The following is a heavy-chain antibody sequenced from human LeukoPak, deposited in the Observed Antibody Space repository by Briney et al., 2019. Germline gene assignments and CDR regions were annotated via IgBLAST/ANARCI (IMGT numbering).Heavy chain of an antibody. Sequence: GGSLRLSCAASGFTFSTYWMVWVRQAPGKGLEWVASIKQDGSEKYYVDSMKGRFTISRDNAKNSLYLQMNSLRAEDTAVYYCARMPRGPDVWGKGTTVTVSS. V-gene: IGHV3-7*01. CDR2: IKQDGSEK. CDR3: ARMPRGPDV. CDR1: GFTFSTYW. D-gene: IGHD2-2*01. J-gene: IGHJ6*04.